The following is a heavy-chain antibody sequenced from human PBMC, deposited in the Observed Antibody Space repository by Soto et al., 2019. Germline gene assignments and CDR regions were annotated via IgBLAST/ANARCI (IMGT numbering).Heavy chain of an antibody. Sequence: SETLSLTCTVSGGSVSSGSYYWSWIRQPPGKGLEWIGYIYYSGSTNYNPSLKSRVTISVDTSKNQFSLKLSSVTAADTAVYYCARDTGPYNWISYYFDYWGQGTLVTASS. CDR2: IYYSGST. CDR1: GGSVSSGSYY. CDR3: ARDTGPYNWISYYFDY. J-gene: IGHJ4*02. V-gene: IGHV4-61*01. D-gene: IGHD1-20*01.